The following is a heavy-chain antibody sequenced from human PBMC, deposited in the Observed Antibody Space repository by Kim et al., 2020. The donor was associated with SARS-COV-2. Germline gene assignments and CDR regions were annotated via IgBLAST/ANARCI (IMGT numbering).Heavy chain of an antibody. CDR3: ARDMLNGDYGYYGMDV. Sequence: GGSLRLSCAASGFTFSSYAMHWVRQAPGKGLEWVAVISYDGSNKYYADSVKGRFTISRDNSKNTLYLQMNSLRAEDTAVYYCARDMLNGDYGYYGMDVWGQGTTVTVSS. D-gene: IGHD4-17*01. J-gene: IGHJ6*02. CDR2: ISYDGSNK. V-gene: IGHV3-30-3*01. CDR1: GFTFSSYA.